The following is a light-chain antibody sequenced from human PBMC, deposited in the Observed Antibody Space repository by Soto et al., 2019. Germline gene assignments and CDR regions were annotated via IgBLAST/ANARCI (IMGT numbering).Light chain of an antibody. V-gene: IGKV1-5*03. J-gene: IGKJ1*01. CDR1: QSISGW. CDR2: KAS. Sequence: DIQMTQSPSTLSAFVGDRVTITCRARQSISGWLAWYQQKPGKATHLLIYKASSLESGVPSRFIGGGFGTEFTLTISSVQPDDFATYYCQQYNTYWTFGQGTKVDIK. CDR3: QQYNTYWT.